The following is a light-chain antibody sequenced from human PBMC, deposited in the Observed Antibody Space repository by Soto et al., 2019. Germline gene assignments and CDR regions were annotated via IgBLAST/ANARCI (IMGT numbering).Light chain of an antibody. V-gene: IGLV2-14*03. CDR2: DVS. CDR3: NSYTSSTTLV. CDR1: SSDVGGYDY. J-gene: IGLJ2*01. Sequence: QSVLTQPASVSGSPGQSITISCTGTSSDVGGYDYVSWYQQHPGKAPKLMIYDVSSRPSGVSNRFSGSKSGSTASLTISGLQAEDEADYYCNSYTSSTTLVLGGGTQLTVL.